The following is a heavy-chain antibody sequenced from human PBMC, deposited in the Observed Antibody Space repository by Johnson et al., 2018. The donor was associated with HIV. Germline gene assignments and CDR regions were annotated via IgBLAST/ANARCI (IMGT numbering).Heavy chain of an antibody. J-gene: IGHJ3*02. Sequence: QVQLVESGGGVVKPGRSLRLSCAASGFTFSSYAMHWVRQAPGKGLEWVAVISYDGSNKYYADSVKGRFTISRDNSKNTRYLQMDSLRPEDTAVYYCAKIWGDIAATGDAFDIWGQGTMVTVSS. D-gene: IGHD5-12*01. V-gene: IGHV3-30*04. CDR2: ISYDGSNK. CDR1: GFTFSSYA. CDR3: AKIWGDIAATGDAFDI.